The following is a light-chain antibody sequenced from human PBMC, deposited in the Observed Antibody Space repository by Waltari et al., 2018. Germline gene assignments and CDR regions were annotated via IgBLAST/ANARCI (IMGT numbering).Light chain of an antibody. Sequence: DIQMTQSPSSLSASVGDRVTITCRASQSISSSLNWYQQKPGKAPKLLIYAASSLHSGVPSRFSGSGSGTDFTLTVSSLQPEDFATYYCQKSYSTPFTFGPGTKVDIK. V-gene: IGKV1-39*01. J-gene: IGKJ3*01. CDR1: QSISSS. CDR3: QKSYSTPFT. CDR2: AAS.